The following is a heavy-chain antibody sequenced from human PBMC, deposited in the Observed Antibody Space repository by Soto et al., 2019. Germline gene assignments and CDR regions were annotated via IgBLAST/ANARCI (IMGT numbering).Heavy chain of an antibody. CDR2: ISGSGGST. CDR1: GFTFSSYA. D-gene: IGHD5-18*01. Sequence: EVQLLESGGGLVQPGGSLRLSCAASGFTFSSYAMSWVRQAPGKGLEWVSAISGSGGSTYYADSVKGRFTISRDNSKNTLYLQMNSLRAEDTAVYYRAKDLLVDTAMVTDYYGMDVWGQGTTVTVSS. CDR3: AKDLLVDTAMVTDYYGMDV. J-gene: IGHJ6*02. V-gene: IGHV3-23*01.